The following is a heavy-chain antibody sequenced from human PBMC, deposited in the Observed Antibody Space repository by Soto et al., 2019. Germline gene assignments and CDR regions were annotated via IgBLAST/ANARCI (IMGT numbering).Heavy chain of an antibody. CDR3: LLSDSSGYYRYYYYGMDV. D-gene: IGHD3-22*01. J-gene: IGHJ6*02. V-gene: IGHV1-69*01. CDR1: GGTFSSYA. Sequence: QVQLVQSGAEVKKPGSSVKVSCKASGGTFSSYAISWVRQAPGQGLEWMGGIIPIFGTANYAQKFQGRVTITEDESTSTAYMELSSLRSEDTAVYYCLLSDSSGYYRYYYYGMDVWGQGTTVTVSS. CDR2: IIPIFGTA.